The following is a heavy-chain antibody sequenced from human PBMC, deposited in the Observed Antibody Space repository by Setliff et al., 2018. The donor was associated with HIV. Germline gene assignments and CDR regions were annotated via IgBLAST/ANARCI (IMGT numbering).Heavy chain of an antibody. V-gene: IGHV3-64D*08. CDR2: VSSNGNIP. J-gene: IGHJ4*02. CDR3: AKTIGRYFDIFDN. D-gene: IGHD3-9*01. CDR1: GFTFSSYA. Sequence: GGSLRLSCSASGFTFSSYAMHWVRQAPGKGLEYVSAVSSNGNIPYYADSMKGRFTISRDNSKNTLYLQMRNLRAEDTAVYYCAKTIGRYFDIFDNWGQGTLVTVSS.